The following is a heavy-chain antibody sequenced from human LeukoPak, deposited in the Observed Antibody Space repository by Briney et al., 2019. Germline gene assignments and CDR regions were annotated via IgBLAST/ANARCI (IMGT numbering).Heavy chain of an antibody. J-gene: IGHJ4*02. CDR1: GVSISSSNSY. D-gene: IGHD6-13*01. CDR3: ARRQRLVSDFDY. CDR2: IYYSGST. V-gene: IGHV4-39*07. Sequence: PSETLSLTCTVSGVSISSSNSYWGWIRQPPGKGLEWIGNIYYSGSTYYNPSLKSRVTISVDTSKNQFSLKLSSVTAADTAVFYCARRQRLVSDFDYWGQGTLVTVSS.